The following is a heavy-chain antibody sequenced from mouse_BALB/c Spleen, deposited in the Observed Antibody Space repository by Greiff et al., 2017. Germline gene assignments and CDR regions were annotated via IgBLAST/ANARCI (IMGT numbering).Heavy chain of an antibody. V-gene: IGHV1-80*01. CDR1: GYAFSSYW. CDR2: IYPGDGDT. D-gene: IGHD1-1*02. CDR3: ARLWDGWYFDV. Sequence: VKLMESGAELVRPGSSVKISCKASGYAFSSYWMNWVKQRPGQGLEWIGQIYPGDGDTNYNGKFKGKATLTADKSSSTAYMQLSSLTSEDSAVYFCARLWDGWYFDVWGAGTTVTVSS. J-gene: IGHJ1*01.